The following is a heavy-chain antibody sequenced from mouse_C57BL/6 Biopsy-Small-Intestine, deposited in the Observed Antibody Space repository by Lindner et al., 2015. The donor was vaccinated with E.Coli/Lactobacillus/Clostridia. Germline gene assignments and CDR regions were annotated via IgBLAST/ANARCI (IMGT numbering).Heavy chain of an antibody. Sequence: VQLQESGAELVRPGTSVKVSCKASGYAFTNYLIEWVKQRPGQGLEWIGVINPGSGGTNYNEKFKGKATLAADKSSSTAYMQLSSLTSEDPAVYFCARSGDCFDYWGQGTTLTVSS. D-gene: IGHD3-2*02. CDR2: INPGSGGT. CDR3: ARSGDCFDY. J-gene: IGHJ2*01. V-gene: IGHV1-54*01. CDR1: GYAFTNYL.